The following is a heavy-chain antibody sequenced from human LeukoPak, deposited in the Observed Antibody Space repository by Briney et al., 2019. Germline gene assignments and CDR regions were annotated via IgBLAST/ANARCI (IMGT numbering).Heavy chain of an antibody. CDR3: AREVYCSSTSCYTGYFQH. CDR2: IRSKAYGGTT. D-gene: IGHD2-2*02. Sequence: SGGSLRLSCTASGFTFGDYAMSWVRQAPGKGLEWVGFIRSKAYGGTTEYAASVKGRFTISRDDSKSIAYLQMNSLRAEDTAVYYCAREVYCSSTSCYTGYFQHWGQGTLVTVSS. V-gene: IGHV3-49*04. J-gene: IGHJ1*01. CDR1: GFTFGDYA.